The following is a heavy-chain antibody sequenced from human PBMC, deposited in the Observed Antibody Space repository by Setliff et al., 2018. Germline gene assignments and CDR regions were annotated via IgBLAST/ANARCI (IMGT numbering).Heavy chain of an antibody. Sequence: ASVKVSCKASGGTFSSYAISWVRQAPGQGLEWMGGIIPILGIANYAQKFQGRVTITADESTSTAYMELSSLRSEDTAVYYCATNHCSGTNCYAGYFDYWGQGTLVTVSS. CDR3: ATNHCSGTNCYAGYFDY. J-gene: IGHJ4*02. CDR1: GGTFSSYA. D-gene: IGHD2-2*01. CDR2: IIPILGIA. V-gene: IGHV1-69*10.